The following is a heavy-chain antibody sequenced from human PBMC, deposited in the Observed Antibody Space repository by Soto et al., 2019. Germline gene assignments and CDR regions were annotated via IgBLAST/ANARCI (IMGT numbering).Heavy chain of an antibody. D-gene: IGHD3-3*01. J-gene: IGHJ4*02. V-gene: IGHV4-31*03. CDR2: IYYSGST. CDR3: ARSSQYYDFWSGHFGSFDY. Sequence: QVQLQESGPGLVKPSQTLSLTCTVSGGSISSGGYYWSWIRQHPGKGLEWIGYIYYSGSTYYNPSLKSRVTISVDTSKNQFSLKLSSVTAADTAVYYCARSSQYYDFWSGHFGSFDYWGQGTLVTVSS. CDR1: GGSISSGGYY.